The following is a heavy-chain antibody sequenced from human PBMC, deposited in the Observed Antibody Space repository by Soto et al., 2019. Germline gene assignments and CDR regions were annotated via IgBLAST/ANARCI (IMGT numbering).Heavy chain of an antibody. Sequence: EVQLVESGGGLVQPGGSLRLSCAASGFTFSSYAMHWVRQAPGKGLEYVPAISSNGGSTYYANSVKGRFTISRDNSKNTLYLQMGSLRAEDMAVYYCARGRGYSPFDYWGQGILVTVSS. CDR2: ISSNGGST. D-gene: IGHD2-15*01. CDR3: ARGRGYSPFDY. J-gene: IGHJ4*02. CDR1: GFTFSSYA. V-gene: IGHV3-64*01.